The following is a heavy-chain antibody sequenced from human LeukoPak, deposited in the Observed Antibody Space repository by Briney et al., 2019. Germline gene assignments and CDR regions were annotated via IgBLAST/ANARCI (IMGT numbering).Heavy chain of an antibody. CDR1: GYSFTSYW. CDR2: IYPGDSDT. J-gene: IGHJ4*02. Sequence: GESLKISCKGSGYSFTSYWIGWVRQMPGKGLEWMGIIYPGDSDTRYSPSFQGQVTISADKSISTAYLQWSSLKASDTAMYYCARPKRYSGYRGYFDYWGQGTLVTVSS. V-gene: IGHV5-51*01. D-gene: IGHD5-12*01. CDR3: ARPKRYSGYRGYFDY.